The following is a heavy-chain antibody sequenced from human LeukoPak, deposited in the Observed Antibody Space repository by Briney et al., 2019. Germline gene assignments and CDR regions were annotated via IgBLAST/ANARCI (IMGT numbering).Heavy chain of an antibody. CDR2: MSGSGGST. CDR3: AKGTSGWYYDY. CDR1: GFTFSSYG. V-gene: IGHV3-23*01. J-gene: IGHJ4*02. D-gene: IGHD6-19*01. Sequence: GGSLRLSCAASGFTFSSYGMSWVRQAPGKGLGCVSAMSGSGGSTYNADTVKGRFTISRDNSKNTLYLQMNSLRAEDTAVYYCAKGTSGWYYDYWGQGTLVTVPS.